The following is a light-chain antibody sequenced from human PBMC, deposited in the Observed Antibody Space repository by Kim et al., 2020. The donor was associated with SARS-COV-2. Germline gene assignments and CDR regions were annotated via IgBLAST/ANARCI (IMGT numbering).Light chain of an antibody. CDR3: QSADSSGTYVV. CDR1: ALPKQY. V-gene: IGLV3-25*03. Sequence: SPGQTARITCSGDALPKQYAYWYKQKPGQAPVLGIYKDSERPSGIPERFSGSSSGTTVTLTISGVQAEDEADYYCQSADSSGTYVVFGGGTKLTVL. CDR2: KDS. J-gene: IGLJ2*01.